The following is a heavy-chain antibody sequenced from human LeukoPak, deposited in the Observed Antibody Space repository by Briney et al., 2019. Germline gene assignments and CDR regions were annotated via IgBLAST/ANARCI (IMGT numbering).Heavy chain of an antibody. V-gene: IGHV4-34*01. CDR1: GGSFSGYY. D-gene: IGHD3-22*01. J-gene: IGHJ4*02. CDR2: INHSGST. CDR3: AREMDDSSGYYYYVNYFDY. Sequence: SETLSLTCAVYGGSFSGYYWSWIRQPPGKGLEWIGEINHSGSTNYNPSLKSRVTISVDTSKNQFSLKLSSVTAADTAVYYCAREMDDSSGYYYYVNYFDYWGQGTLVTVSS.